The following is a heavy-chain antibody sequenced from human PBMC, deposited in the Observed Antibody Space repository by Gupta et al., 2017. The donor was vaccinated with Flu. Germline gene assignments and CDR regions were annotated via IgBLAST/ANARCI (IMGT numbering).Heavy chain of an antibody. Sequence: QVQLVQSGAEVKKPGASVKVSCKLSGYTFAGYNLHWVRQAPGQGLEWMGWINPNIVDTKYAEKFQGRVTMTRDTSITTVYMELTRLTSDDTAVYYCARGAPSPAGYRVFDHWGQGTLVTVSS. CDR2: INPNIVDT. CDR1: GYTFAGYN. J-gene: IGHJ4*02. V-gene: IGHV1-2*02. CDR3: ARGAPSPAGYRVFDH. D-gene: IGHD6-25*01.